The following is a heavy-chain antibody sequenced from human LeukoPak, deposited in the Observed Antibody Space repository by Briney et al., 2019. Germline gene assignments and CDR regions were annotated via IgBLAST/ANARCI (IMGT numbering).Heavy chain of an antibody. V-gene: IGHV3-30*02. CDR3: AKGLRGYSYAFDY. Sequence: GGSLRLSCAASGFTFSSYGMHWVRQAPGKGLEWVAFIRYDGSNKYYADSVKGRFTISRDNSKNTLYLQMNSLRAEDTAVYYCAKGLRGYSYAFDYWGQGTLVTVSS. CDR2: IRYDGSNK. D-gene: IGHD5-18*01. CDR1: GFTFSSYG. J-gene: IGHJ4*02.